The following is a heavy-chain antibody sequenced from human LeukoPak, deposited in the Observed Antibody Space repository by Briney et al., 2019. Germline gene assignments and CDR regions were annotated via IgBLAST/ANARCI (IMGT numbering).Heavy chain of an antibody. J-gene: IGHJ4*02. D-gene: IGHD6-13*01. CDR3: AKGGLAAAGINY. CDR2: IWYDGSNK. Sequence: GGSLRLSCGASGFTFRKYGMHWVRPAPGKGLEWVAIIWYDGSNKYYADSVKGRFTISRDNSKNMVYLQMNSLRAEDTAVYYCAKGGLAAAGINYWGQGTLVTVS. V-gene: IGHV3-33*06. CDR1: GFTFRKYG.